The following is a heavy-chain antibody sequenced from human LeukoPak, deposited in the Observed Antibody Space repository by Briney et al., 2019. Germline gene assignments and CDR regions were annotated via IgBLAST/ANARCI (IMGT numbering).Heavy chain of an antibody. Sequence: GGSLRLSCVASGFTFSDYVIHWVRQAPGKGLEWVAVISFDLNSKYYSDSVKGRFTISRDNSKNTLYLQMNSLRAEDTAVYYCAREENCSGGSCYPNNWFDPWGQGTLVTVSS. J-gene: IGHJ5*02. CDR3: AREENCSGGSCYPNNWFDP. V-gene: IGHV3-30-3*01. CDR1: GFTFSDYV. D-gene: IGHD2-15*01. CDR2: ISFDLNSK.